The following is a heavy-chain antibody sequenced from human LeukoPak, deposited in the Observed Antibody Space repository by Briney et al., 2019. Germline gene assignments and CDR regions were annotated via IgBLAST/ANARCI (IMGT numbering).Heavy chain of an antibody. CDR2: IIPIFGTA. CDR3: ARDGLPEREWLDTPIY. J-gene: IGHJ4*02. CDR1: GGTFSSYA. V-gene: IGHV1-69*13. Sequence: GASVKVSCKASGGTFSSYAVSWVRQAPGQGLEWMGGIIPIFGTANYAQKFQGRVTITADESTSTAYMELSSLRSEDTAVYYCARDGLPEREWLDTPIYWGQGTLVTVSS. D-gene: IGHD3-3*01.